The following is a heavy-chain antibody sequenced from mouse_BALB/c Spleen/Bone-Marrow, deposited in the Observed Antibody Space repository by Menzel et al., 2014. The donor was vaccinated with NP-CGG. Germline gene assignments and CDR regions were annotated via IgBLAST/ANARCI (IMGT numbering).Heavy chain of an antibody. V-gene: IGHV1-15*01. J-gene: IGHJ4*01. D-gene: IGHD2-14*01. CDR3: RAYYRYDGYAMDY. CDR1: GYTFTDYE. CDR2: IDPETGGT. Sequence: QVQLKQSGAKLVRPGASVTLSCKASGYTFTDYEMHWVKQTPVHGLEWIGAIDPETGGTAYNQKFKGKATLTADKSSSTAYMELRSLTSEDSAVYYCRAYYRYDGYAMDYWGQGTSVTVSS.